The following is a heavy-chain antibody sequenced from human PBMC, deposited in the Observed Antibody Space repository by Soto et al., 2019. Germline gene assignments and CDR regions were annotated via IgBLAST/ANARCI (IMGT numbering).Heavy chain of an antibody. CDR1: GGTFSSYA. J-gene: IGHJ6*02. D-gene: IGHD3-22*01. V-gene: IGHV1-69*01. CDR2: IIPIFGTA. CDR3: ARASSSYYYDSSGYYSYYYYGMDV. Sequence: QVQLVQSGAEVKKPGSSVKVSCKASGGTFSSYAISWVRQAPGQGLEWMGGIIPIFGTANYAQKFQGRVTITADESTRTAYMELSSLRSEDTAVYYCARASSSYYYDSSGYYSYYYYGMDVWGQGTTVTVSS.